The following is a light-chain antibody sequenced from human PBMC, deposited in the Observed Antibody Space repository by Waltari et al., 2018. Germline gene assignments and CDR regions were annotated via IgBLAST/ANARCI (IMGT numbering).Light chain of an antibody. J-gene: IGLJ3*02. V-gene: IGLV2-23*02. Sequence: QSALTQPASVSGSPGQSITISCTGTSNDIGNYNLVSWYQQHPGKAPKFMIYEVYNRPSGVSNRLSGAKSGNTASLTIFGLQAEDEADYYCCSYAGRSTWVFGGGTKVTVL. CDR3: CSYAGRSTWV. CDR2: EVY. CDR1: SNDIGNYNL.